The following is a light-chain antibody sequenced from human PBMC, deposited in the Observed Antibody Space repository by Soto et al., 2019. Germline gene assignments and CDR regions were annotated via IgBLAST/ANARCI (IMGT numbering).Light chain of an antibody. CDR2: DVT. Sequence: QSVLTQPRSVSGSPGQSVTISCTGSSSDIGDYDYVSWYQQHPGEAPKLLISDVTKRPSGVPARFSGSKSGNTASLTISGLQPEDEADYYCCSYAGSHTLYVFGTGTKVTVL. CDR3: CSYAGSHTLYV. V-gene: IGLV2-11*01. J-gene: IGLJ1*01. CDR1: SSDIGDYDY.